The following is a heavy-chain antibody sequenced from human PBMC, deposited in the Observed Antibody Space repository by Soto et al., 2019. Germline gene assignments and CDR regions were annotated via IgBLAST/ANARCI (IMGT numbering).Heavy chain of an antibody. D-gene: IGHD1-26*01. V-gene: IGHV4-31*03. Sequence: QVQLQESGPGLLKPSQTLTLACSVSGGSISSGGYYWSRIRQHPGKGLEWIGYIYYSGSTYYNPSLKSRVTISVDTSKNQFSLKLSSVTAAVTAVYYCARGSLGAYYYFDYWGQGTLVTVSS. J-gene: IGHJ4*02. CDR3: ARGSLGAYYYFDY. CDR2: IYYSGST. CDR1: GGSISSGGYY.